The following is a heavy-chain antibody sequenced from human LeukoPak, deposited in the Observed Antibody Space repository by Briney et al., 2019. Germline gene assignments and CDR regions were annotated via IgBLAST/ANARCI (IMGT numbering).Heavy chain of an antibody. V-gene: IGHV4-59*08. J-gene: IGHJ6*02. CDR1: GGSISSYY. Sequence: SATLSLPCTASGGSISSYYWSWIRQPPGKGLEWIGYIYYSGSTNYNPSLKSRVTISVDTSKNQFSLKLSSVTAADTAVYYCARRANGYYYYGMDVWGQGTTVTVSS. CDR2: IYYSGST. CDR3: ARRANGYYYYGMDV. D-gene: IGHD1-1*01.